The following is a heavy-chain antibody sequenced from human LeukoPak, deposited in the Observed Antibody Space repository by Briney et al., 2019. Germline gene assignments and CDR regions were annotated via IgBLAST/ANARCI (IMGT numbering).Heavy chain of an antibody. CDR3: ARGGPYYYDSSGYYSY. CDR1: GGSISSYY. J-gene: IGHJ4*02. CDR2: IYYTGST. Sequence: KPSETLSLTCTVSGGSISSYYWSWIRQPPGKGLEWIGYIYYTGSTNYNPSLKSRVTISVDTSKNQFSLKLSSVTAADTAVYYCARGGPYYYDSSGYYSYWGQGTLVTVSS. V-gene: IGHV4-59*12. D-gene: IGHD3-22*01.